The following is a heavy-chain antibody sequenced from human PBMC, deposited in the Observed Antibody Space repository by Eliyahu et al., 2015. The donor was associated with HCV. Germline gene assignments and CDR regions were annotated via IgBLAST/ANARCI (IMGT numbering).Heavy chain of an antibody. CDR3: AREGSRTYANPIDY. D-gene: IGHD2-15*01. CDR2: IIPIFGTG. V-gene: IGHV1-69*01. J-gene: IGHJ4*02. Sequence: QVQLVQSGAEVKKPGSSVKVSCKASGGAXSSYXXTWVRQAPGQGLEWMGGIIPIFGTGKYAQKFQGRVTITADESTSTVYMELSSLRSEDTAVYYCAREGSRTYANPIDYWGQGTLVTVSS. CDR1: GGAXSSYX.